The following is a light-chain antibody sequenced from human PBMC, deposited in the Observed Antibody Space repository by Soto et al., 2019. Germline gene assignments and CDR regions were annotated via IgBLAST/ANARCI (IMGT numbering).Light chain of an antibody. CDR1: QSVSSSY. CDR3: QQRSNWPRT. Sequence: TLLTQSPGAVSLTPGERATLSCGTSQSVSSSYLAWYQQKPGQAPRLLIYGASNRATGIPDRFSGSDSGTDFTLTISSLEPEDFAVYYCQQRSNWPRTSGQGAKVDIK. CDR2: GAS. J-gene: IGKJ1*01. V-gene: IGKV3D-20*02.